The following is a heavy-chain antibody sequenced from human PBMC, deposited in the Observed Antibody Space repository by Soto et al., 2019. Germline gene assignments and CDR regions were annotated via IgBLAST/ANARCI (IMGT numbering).Heavy chain of an antibody. CDR3: ARSKGYSYGYYYYYYYMDV. D-gene: IGHD5-18*01. CDR1: GGSISSYF. V-gene: IGHV4-59*01. CDR2: IYYSGST. Sequence: SETLSLNCTVSGGSISSYFWSWIRQPPGKGLEWIGYIYYSGSTNYNPSLKSRVTISVDTSKNQFSLKLSSVTAADTAVYYCARSKGYSYGYYYYYYYMDVWGKGTTVTVSS. J-gene: IGHJ6*03.